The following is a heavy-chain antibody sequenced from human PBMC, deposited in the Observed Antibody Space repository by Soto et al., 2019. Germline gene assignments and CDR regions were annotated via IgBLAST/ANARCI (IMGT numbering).Heavy chain of an antibody. CDR2: IYCDDDK. V-gene: IGHV2-5*02. CDR3: AHKGPEDWPLDY. Sequence: SGPTLVNPTQTLTLTCTFSGFSLSTSGVGVGWIRQPPGKALEWLALIYCDDDKRYSPSLRSRLTITKDTSKNQVVLTMTNMDPMDTVTYYCAHKGPEDWPLDYWGQGTLVTVSS. CDR1: GFSLSTSGVG. J-gene: IGHJ4*02. D-gene: IGHD3-9*01.